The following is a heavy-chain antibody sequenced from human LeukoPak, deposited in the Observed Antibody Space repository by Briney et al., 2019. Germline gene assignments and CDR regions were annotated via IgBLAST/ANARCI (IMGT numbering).Heavy chain of an antibody. CDR2: INSDGSST. CDR1: GFTFSSYW. Sequence: GGSLRLSCAASGFTFSSYWMHWVRQAPGKGLVWVSRINSDGSSTNYADSVKGRFTISRDNAKNTLYLQMNSLRAEDTAVYYCARDAYYYDSSGYVDYWGQGTLVTVSS. J-gene: IGHJ4*02. D-gene: IGHD3-22*01. V-gene: IGHV3-74*01. CDR3: ARDAYYYDSSGYVDY.